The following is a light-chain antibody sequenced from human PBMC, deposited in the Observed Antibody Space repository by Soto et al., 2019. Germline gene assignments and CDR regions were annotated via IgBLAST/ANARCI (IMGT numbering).Light chain of an antibody. CDR1: QNIRNW. J-gene: IGKJ5*01. CDR3: QQYEKWPPSIT. Sequence: GDSVTITCRASQNIRNWLAWYQQKPGKAPNPLIYDASSLKNGVPARFSGSGSGTEFTLTISSLQSEDFAVYYCQQYEKWPPSITLGQGTRLEIK. CDR2: DAS. V-gene: IGKV1-5*01.